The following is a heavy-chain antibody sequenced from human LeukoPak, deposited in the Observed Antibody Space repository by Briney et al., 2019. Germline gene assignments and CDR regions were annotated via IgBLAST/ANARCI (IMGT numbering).Heavy chain of an antibody. Sequence: GESLKISCKGSGYRFTSYWIGWVRQMPRKGLEWMGIIYPGDSDTRYSPSFQGQVTISADKSISTAYLQWSSLKASDTAMYYCARRRYSSSYPNFDYWGQGTLVTVSS. CDR2: IYPGDSDT. D-gene: IGHD6-13*01. V-gene: IGHV5-51*01. J-gene: IGHJ4*02. CDR1: GYRFTSYW. CDR3: ARRRYSSSYPNFDY.